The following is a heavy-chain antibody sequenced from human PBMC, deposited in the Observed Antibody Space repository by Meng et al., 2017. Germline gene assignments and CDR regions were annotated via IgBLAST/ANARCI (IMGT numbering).Heavy chain of an antibody. Sequence: QGRLVQCGAWRKRRGSPVRVSFKASGGTFSSYAISWVRQAPGQGLEWMGGIIPIFGTANYAQKFQGRVTITADKSTSTAYMELSSLRSEDTAVYYCASGPPGWFDPWGQGTLVTVSS. D-gene: IGHD7-27*01. CDR3: ASGPPGWFDP. CDR1: GGTFSSYA. J-gene: IGHJ5*02. CDR2: IIPIFGTA. V-gene: IGHV1-69*06.